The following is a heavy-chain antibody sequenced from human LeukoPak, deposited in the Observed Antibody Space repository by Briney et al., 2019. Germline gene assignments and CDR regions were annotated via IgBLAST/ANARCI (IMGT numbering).Heavy chain of an antibody. CDR3: ASQPAVIDLDY. D-gene: IGHD2-21*01. CDR2: IKPDGTKK. Sequence: GGSLRLSCTASGFTFSNYWMTWVRQAPGKGLEWVANIKPDGTKKTYVDSVKGRFTISRDNAKNSLYLQMNSLRVDDTAIYYCASQPAVIDLDYWGQRILVTVSS. J-gene: IGHJ4*02. CDR1: GFTFSNYW. V-gene: IGHV3-7*01.